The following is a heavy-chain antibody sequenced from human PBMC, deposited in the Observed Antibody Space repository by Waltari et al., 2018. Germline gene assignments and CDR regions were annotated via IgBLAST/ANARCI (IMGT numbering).Heavy chain of an antibody. D-gene: IGHD6-13*01. CDR3: ARRAAAQLRYYFDY. J-gene: IGHJ4*02. V-gene: IGHV4-39*07. CDR2: IYYSGST. Sequence: QLQLQESGPGLVKPSETLSLTCTVSGGSISSSSYYWGWIRQPPGKGLEWIGSIYYSGSTYYNPSLKSRVTISVDTSKNQFSLKLSSVTAADTAVYYCARRAAAQLRYYFDYWGQGTLVTVSS. CDR1: GGSISSSSYY.